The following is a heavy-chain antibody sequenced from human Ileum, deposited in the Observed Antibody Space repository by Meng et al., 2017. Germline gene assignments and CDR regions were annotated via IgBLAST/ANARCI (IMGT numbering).Heavy chain of an antibody. CDR1: GFSFSSYW. CDR3: ARDPGYGSFDI. D-gene: IGHD2-15*01. V-gene: IGHV3-7*01. J-gene: IGHJ3*02. Sequence: GGSLRLSCVVSGFSFSSYWMSWVGQSPGKGLELVANINQDESEKSYVDSVKGRFTISRDNAKNSFYLQMNTLRAEDTALYYCARDPGYGSFDIWGQGTIVTVSS. CDR2: INQDESEK.